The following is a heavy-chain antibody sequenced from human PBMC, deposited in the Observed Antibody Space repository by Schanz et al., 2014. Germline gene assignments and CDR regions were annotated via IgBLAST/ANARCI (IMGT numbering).Heavy chain of an antibody. CDR1: GFTFSTYA. J-gene: IGHJ6*02. D-gene: IGHD3-10*01. V-gene: IGHV3-30*04. Sequence: QVQLVESGGGVVQPGRSLRLSCAASGFTFSTYAMHWVRQAPGKGLEWVAVISYDGSDKYYADSVKGRFTISRDNSKDTLFLQMNSLRAEGTAVYYCARFGELDYFYYGMDVWGQGTTVTVSS. CDR3: ARFGELDYFYYGMDV. CDR2: ISYDGSDK.